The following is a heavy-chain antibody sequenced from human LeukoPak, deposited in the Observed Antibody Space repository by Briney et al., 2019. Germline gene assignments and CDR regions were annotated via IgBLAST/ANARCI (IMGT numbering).Heavy chain of an antibody. Sequence: PSETLSLTCTVSGGSISSSSYYWAWIRQPPGKGLEWIGTIYYNGATYYNPSLKSRVTISVDTSKNQFSLKLSSVTAADTAVYYCARGLKNFRGIAVAGDYWGQGTLVTVSS. CDR2: IYYNGAT. V-gene: IGHV4-39*01. CDR3: ARGLKNFRGIAVAGDY. D-gene: IGHD6-19*01. CDR1: GGSISSSSYY. J-gene: IGHJ4*02.